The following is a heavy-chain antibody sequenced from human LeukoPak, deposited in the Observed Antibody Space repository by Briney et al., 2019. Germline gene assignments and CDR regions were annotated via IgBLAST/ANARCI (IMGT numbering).Heavy chain of an antibody. Sequence: SETLSITCTVSGGSVSSGSYYWSWMRQPPGKGLEWIGYIYYSGSTNYNPSLKSRVTISVDTSKNQFSLKLSSVTAADTAVYYCARGSWFDPWGQGTLVTVSS. J-gene: IGHJ5*02. CDR2: IYYSGST. CDR1: GGSVSSGSYY. CDR3: ARGSWFDP. V-gene: IGHV4-61*01.